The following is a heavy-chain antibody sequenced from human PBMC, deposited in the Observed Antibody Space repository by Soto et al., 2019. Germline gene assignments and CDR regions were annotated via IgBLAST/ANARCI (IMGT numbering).Heavy chain of an antibody. Sequence: GGSLRLSCAASGFTFSSYAMSWVRQAPGKGLEWVSAISGSGGSTYYADSVKGRFTISRDNSKNTLYLQMNSLRAEDTAVYDCAKRRLHERGYYYYMDVWGKGTTVTVSS. D-gene: IGHD5-12*01. J-gene: IGHJ6*03. CDR2: ISGSGGST. CDR1: GFTFSSYA. CDR3: AKRRLHERGYYYYMDV. V-gene: IGHV3-23*01.